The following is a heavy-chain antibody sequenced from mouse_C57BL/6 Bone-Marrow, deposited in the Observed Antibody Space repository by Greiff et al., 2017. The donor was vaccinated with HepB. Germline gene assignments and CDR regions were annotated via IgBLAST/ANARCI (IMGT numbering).Heavy chain of an antibody. Sequence: VQLQQSGPELVKPGASVKISCKASGYTFTDYYMNWVKQSHGKSLEWIGDINPNNGGTSYNQKFKGKATLTVDKSSRTAYMELRSLTSEDSAVYYCARWATVVPYWYFDVWGTGTTVTVSS. CDR2: INPNNGGT. D-gene: IGHD1-1*01. CDR3: ARWATVVPYWYFDV. J-gene: IGHJ1*03. CDR1: GYTFTDYY. V-gene: IGHV1-26*01.